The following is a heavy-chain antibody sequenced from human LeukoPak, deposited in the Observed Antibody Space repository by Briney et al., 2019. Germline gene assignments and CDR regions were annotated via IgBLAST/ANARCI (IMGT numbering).Heavy chain of an antibody. D-gene: IGHD3-16*02. CDR3: ARFIKVKSYYYYGMDV. CDR1: GGSISSYY. Sequence: SETLSLTCTVSGGSISSYYWSWIRQPPVKGLEWIGYIYYSGSTNYNPSLKSRVTISVDTSKNQFSLKLSSVTAADTAVYYCARFIKVKSYYYYGMDVWGQGTTVTVSS. CDR2: IYYSGST. V-gene: IGHV4-59*01. J-gene: IGHJ6*02.